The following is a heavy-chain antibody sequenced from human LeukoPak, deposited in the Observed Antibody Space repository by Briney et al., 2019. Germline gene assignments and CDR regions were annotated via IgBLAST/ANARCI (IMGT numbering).Heavy chain of an antibody. CDR1: GYTFTSYY. CDR2: INPNSGGT. V-gene: IGHV1-2*02. J-gene: IGHJ5*02. CDR3: ARAPYSSGWYDEDWFDP. D-gene: IGHD6-19*01. Sequence: GASVKVSCKASGYTFTSYYMHWVRQAPGQGLEWMGWINPNSGGTNYAQKFQGRVTMTRDTSISTAYMELSRLRSDDTAVYYCARAPYSSGWYDEDWFDPWGQGSLVTVSS.